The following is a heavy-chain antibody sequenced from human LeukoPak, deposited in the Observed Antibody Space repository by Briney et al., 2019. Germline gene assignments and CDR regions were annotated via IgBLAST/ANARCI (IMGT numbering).Heavy chain of an antibody. CDR2: ISYIGSN. CDR3: ARDRATVTKGLDI. Sequence: KASQTLSLTCAVAADSFSSHYWSWIRQPPGKGLEWLGYISYIGSNNYNPSLKSRVTISIDTSKNQFSLNLTSVTAADTAVYYCARDRATVTKGLDIWGQGTMVSVSS. CDR1: ADSFSSHY. V-gene: IGHV4-59*11. D-gene: IGHD4-17*01. J-gene: IGHJ3*02.